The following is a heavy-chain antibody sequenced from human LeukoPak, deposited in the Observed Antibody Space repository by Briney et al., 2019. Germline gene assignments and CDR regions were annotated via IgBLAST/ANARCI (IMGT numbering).Heavy chain of an antibody. CDR2: IRSKAYGGTT. J-gene: IGHJ4*02. CDR1: GFTFSDAW. V-gene: IGHV3-49*04. CDR3: TRSTPYYYDSSGYYQNFVY. Sequence: GGSPRLSCAASGFTFSDAWMSWVRQAPGKGLEWVGFIRSKAYGGTTEYAASVKGRFTISRDDSKSIAYLQMNSLKTEDTAVYYCTRSTPYYYDSSGYYQNFVYRGQGTLVTVSS. D-gene: IGHD3-22*01.